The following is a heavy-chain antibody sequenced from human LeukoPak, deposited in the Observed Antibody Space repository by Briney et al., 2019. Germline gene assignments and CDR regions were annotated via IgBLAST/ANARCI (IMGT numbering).Heavy chain of an antibody. CDR2: IKHSGRT. V-gene: IGHV4-34*01. D-gene: IGHD2-21*02. CDR3: ARGGPAYCGGDCYIGY. CDR1: GGSFSGYY. J-gene: IGHJ4*02. Sequence: TPSETLSLTCNVYGGSFSGYYWTWIRQPPGKGLEWIGEIKHSGRTNYNPSLKSRGTLSVDTSKNQFSLRVSSVTAADTAVYYCARGGPAYCGGDCYIGYWAQGTLVTVSS.